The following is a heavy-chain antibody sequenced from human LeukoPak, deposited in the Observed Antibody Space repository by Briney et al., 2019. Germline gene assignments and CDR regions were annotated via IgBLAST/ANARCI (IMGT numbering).Heavy chain of an antibody. V-gene: IGHV4-61*10. J-gene: IGHJ4*02. CDR1: GGSISSGSYY. CDR2: IYYSGST. D-gene: IGHD6-13*01. Sequence: PSETLSLTCTVSGGSISSGSYYWSWIRQPAGKGLEWIGYIYYSGSTNYNPSLKSRVTISIDTSKNQFSLKLSSVTAADTAVYYCARGEAAGSPDYWGQGTLVTVSS. CDR3: ARGEAAGSPDY.